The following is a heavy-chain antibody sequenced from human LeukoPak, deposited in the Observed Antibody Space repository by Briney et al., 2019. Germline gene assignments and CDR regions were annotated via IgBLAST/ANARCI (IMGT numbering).Heavy chain of an antibody. CDR3: ARENFSNYYDSSGYYP. V-gene: IGHV4-31*03. D-gene: IGHD3-22*01. Sequence: SETLSLTCTVSGGSISSGGYYWSWLRQHPGKGLEWIGYIYYSGSTYYNPSLKSRVTISVDTSKNQFSLKLSSVTAADTAVYYCARENFSNYYDSSGYYPWGQGTLVTVSS. CDR1: GGSISSGGYY. CDR2: IYYSGST. J-gene: IGHJ5*02.